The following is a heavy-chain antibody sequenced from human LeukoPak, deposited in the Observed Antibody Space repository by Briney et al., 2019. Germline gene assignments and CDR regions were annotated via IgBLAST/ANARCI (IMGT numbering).Heavy chain of an antibody. CDR3: ARQPPQYYGMDV. V-gene: IGHV4-4*07. D-gene: IGHD1-14*01. CDR2: IYTSGST. CDR1: GGSFSNYY. J-gene: IGHJ6*02. Sequence: SETLSLTCSVSGGSFSNYYWSWIRQPAGKGLEWIGRIYTSGSTNYNPSLKSRVTMSVDTSNNQFSLTLTSVAAADMAVYYCARQPPQYYGMDVWGQGTPVTVSS.